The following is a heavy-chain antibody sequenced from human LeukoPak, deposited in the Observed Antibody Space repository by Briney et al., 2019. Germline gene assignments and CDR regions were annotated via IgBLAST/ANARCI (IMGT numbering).Heavy chain of an antibody. CDR3: ASERVDSSSSSQGSRDFYFDY. V-gene: IGHV1-2*02. Sequence: ASVKVSCKASGYTFTGYYMHWVRQAPGQGLEWMGWINPNSGGTNYAQKFQDRVTMTRDTSISTAYMELSSLRSEDTAVYYCASERVDSSSSSQGSRDFYFDYWGQGTLVTVSS. J-gene: IGHJ4*02. CDR2: INPNSGGT. D-gene: IGHD6-6*01. CDR1: GYTFTGYY.